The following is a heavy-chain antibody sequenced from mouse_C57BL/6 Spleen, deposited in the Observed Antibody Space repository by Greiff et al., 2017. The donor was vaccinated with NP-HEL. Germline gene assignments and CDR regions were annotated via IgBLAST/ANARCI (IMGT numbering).Heavy chain of an antibody. CDR2: IWGVGST. J-gene: IGHJ3*01. Sequence: QVQLKESGPGLVAPSQSLSITCTVSGFSLTSYGVDWVRQSPGKGLEWLGVIWGVGSTNYTSALKSRLSISKDNSKSQVFLKMNSLQTDDTAMYYCATLRLPFAYWGQGTLVTVSA. D-gene: IGHD3-2*02. CDR3: ATLRLPFAY. V-gene: IGHV2-6*01. CDR1: GFSLTSYG.